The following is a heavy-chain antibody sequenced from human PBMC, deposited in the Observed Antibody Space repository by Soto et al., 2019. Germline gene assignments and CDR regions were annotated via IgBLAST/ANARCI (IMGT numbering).Heavy chain of an antibody. J-gene: IGHJ3*02. V-gene: IGHV1-8*01. CDR1: GYTFTRYD. D-gene: IGHD3-3*01. Sequence: ASVKGSCKASGYTFTRYDVSWVRQATGQGLEWMGWMNPNSGNTGYAQKFQGRVTMTRNTSISTAYMELSSLRSEDTAVYYCASPARNYDFWSGYSFDIWGQGTMVTVSS. CDR2: MNPNSGNT. CDR3: ASPARNYDFWSGYSFDI.